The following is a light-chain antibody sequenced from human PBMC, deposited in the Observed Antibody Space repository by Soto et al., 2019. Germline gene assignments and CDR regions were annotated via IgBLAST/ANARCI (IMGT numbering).Light chain of an antibody. J-gene: IGKJ5*01. CDR1: QSISSY. CDR2: AAP. CDR3: QQSYSTPPIT. Sequence: DIQMTQSPSSLSASVGDRVTITCRASQSISSYLNWYQQKPGKAPKLLIYAAPSLQSGVPSRFSGSGSGTDFTLTISSLQPEDFATYYCQQSYSTPPITFCQGTRLEIK. V-gene: IGKV1-39*01.